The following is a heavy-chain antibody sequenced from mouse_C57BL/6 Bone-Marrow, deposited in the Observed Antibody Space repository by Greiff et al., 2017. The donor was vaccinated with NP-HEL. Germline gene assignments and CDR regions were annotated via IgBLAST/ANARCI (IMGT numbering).Heavy chain of an antibody. J-gene: IGHJ1*03. V-gene: IGHV1-81*01. D-gene: IGHD2-3*01. CDR2: IYPRSGNT. CDR1: GYTFTSYG. CDR3: ARSKIPYYGYYFWYFDV. Sequence: VQLQQSGAELARPGASVKLSCKASGYTFTSYGISWVKQRTGQGLEWIGEIYPRSGNTYYNEKFKGKATLTADKSSSTAYMELRSLTSEDSAVYFCARSKIPYYGYYFWYFDVWGTGTTVTVSS.